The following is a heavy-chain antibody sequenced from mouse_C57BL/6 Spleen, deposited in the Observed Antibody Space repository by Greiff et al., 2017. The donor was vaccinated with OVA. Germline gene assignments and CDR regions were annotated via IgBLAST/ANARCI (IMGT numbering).Heavy chain of an antibody. CDR1: GFSLSTSGMG. CDR3: ARRGVYGEYFDV. D-gene: IGHD1-1*01. CDR2: NDWDDDK. Sequence: QVTLKVSGPGILQSSQTLSLTCSFSGFSLSTSGMGVSWIRQPTGKGLEWLAQNDWDDDKRYNPSMKSRLTISKDASRNQVFLKITSVDTADTATYYCARRGVYGEYFDVWGTGTTVTVSS. V-gene: IGHV8-12*01. J-gene: IGHJ1*03.